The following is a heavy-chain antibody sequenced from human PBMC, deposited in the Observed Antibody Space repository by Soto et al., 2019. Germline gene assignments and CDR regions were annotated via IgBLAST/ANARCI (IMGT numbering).Heavy chain of an antibody. D-gene: IGHD6-19*01. CDR2: IYYSGST. CDR3: ARHAVHSRVFTDY. J-gene: IGHJ4*02. Sequence: QLQLQESGPGMVTPSETLSLTCTVSCGSISSSSYYWGWIRQPPGKGLEWIGSIYYSGSTYYNPSLKSRVTMSVDTSKNQFSLKLSPVTAADTAVYYCARHAVHSRVFTDYWGQGTLVTVSS. CDR1: CGSISSSSYY. V-gene: IGHV4-39*01.